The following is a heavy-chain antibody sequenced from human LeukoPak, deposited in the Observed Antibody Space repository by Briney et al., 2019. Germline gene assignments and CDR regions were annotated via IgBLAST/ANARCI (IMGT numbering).Heavy chain of an antibody. J-gene: IGHJ4*02. D-gene: IGHD3-22*01. CDR3: ARSDSSGYYYYY. V-gene: IGHV4-34*01. CDR1: GGSLNGHY. CDR2: GSESGGT. Sequence: PSETLSPTCAVYGGSLNGHYWSWIRQPPGKGLEWIGEGSESGGTKFNPSLKSRVTISADTSKNQFSLKLNSVTAADTAVYYCARSDSSGYYYYYWGQGTLVTVSS.